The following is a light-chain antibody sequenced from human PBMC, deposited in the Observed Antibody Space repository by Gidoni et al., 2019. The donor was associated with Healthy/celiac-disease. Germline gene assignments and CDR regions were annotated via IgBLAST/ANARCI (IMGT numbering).Light chain of an antibody. CDR3: QQYDNYPWT. Sequence: DNQMTQSPSTLSASVGDRVTITCRASQSISSWLAWYQQKPGKAPKLLIYKASSLESGVPSRFSGSGSGTEFTLTISSLQPDDFAIFYCQQYDNYPWTFGQGTKVEIK. CDR2: KAS. V-gene: IGKV1-5*03. J-gene: IGKJ1*01. CDR1: QSISSW.